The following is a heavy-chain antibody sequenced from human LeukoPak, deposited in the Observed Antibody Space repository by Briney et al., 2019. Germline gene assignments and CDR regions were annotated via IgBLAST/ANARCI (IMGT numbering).Heavy chain of an antibody. D-gene: IGHD6-19*01. CDR3: ARVVAVAGTPWFDP. CDR2: IYHSGST. Sequence: PSETLSLTCTVSGGAISSGGYYWSWIRQPPGKGLEWIGYIYHSGSTYYNPSLKSRVTISVDRSKNQFSLKLSSVTAADTAVYYCARVVAVAGTPWFDPWGQGTLVTVSS. J-gene: IGHJ5*02. V-gene: IGHV4-30-2*01. CDR1: GGAISSGGYY.